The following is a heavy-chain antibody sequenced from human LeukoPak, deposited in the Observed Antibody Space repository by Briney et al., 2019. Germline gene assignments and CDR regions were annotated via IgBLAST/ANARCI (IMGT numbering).Heavy chain of an antibody. D-gene: IGHD4-11*01. Sequence: GGSLRLSCAASGFTFGSYIMNWVRQAPGKGLEWVSSISSSSSYIYYADSVKGRFTISRDNAKNSLYLQMNSLRAEDTAVYYCARDTVARRPFDYWGQGTLVTVSS. CDR3: ARDTVARRPFDY. V-gene: IGHV3-21*01. CDR2: ISSSSSYI. J-gene: IGHJ4*02. CDR1: GFTFGSYI.